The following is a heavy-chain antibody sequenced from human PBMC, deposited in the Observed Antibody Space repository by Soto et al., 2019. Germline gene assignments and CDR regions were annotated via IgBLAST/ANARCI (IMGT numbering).Heavy chain of an antibody. CDR2: IYYRGNT. Sequence: QLQLQESGPGLVKPSETLSLTCSVSGDSINSDNYYWGWIRQPPGKGLEWIGSIYYRGNTYYNPSLKTRFTISLDKSKSQFSLKLNSVTPADSAVYFCARLEGLATISYYFDYLGQGTLVTVSS. J-gene: IGHJ4*02. V-gene: IGHV4-39*01. CDR1: GDSINSDNYY. D-gene: IGHD3-9*01. CDR3: ARLEGLATISYYFDY.